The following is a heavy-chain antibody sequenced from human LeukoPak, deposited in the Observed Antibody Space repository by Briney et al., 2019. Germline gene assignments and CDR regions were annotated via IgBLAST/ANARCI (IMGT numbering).Heavy chain of an antibody. D-gene: IGHD2-15*01. V-gene: IGHV4-34*01. CDR1: GGSISSYY. CDR3: ARIRYCSGGSCYRPATSRYNWFDP. J-gene: IGHJ5*02. CDR2: INHSGST. Sequence: SETLSLTCTVSGGSISSYYWSWIRQPPGKGLEWIGEINHSGSTNYNPSLKSRVTISVDTSKNQFSLKLSSVTAADTAVYYCARIRYCSGGSCYRPATSRYNWFDPWGQGTLVTVSS.